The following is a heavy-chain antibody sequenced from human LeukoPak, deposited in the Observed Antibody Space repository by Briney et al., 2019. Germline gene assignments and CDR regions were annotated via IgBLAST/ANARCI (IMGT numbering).Heavy chain of an antibody. CDR3: ARIKDDSGLDY. J-gene: IGHJ4*02. D-gene: IGHD1-1*01. V-gene: IGHV3-23*01. Sequence: PGGSLRLSCAASGFTFSSYAMSWVRQAPGKGLEWVSSIDGSGFITYHADSVKGRFTISRDKSKNTLYLQMNSLRVEDTAVYYCARIKDDSGLDYWGQGTLVTVSS. CDR1: GFTFSSYA. CDR2: IDGSGFIT.